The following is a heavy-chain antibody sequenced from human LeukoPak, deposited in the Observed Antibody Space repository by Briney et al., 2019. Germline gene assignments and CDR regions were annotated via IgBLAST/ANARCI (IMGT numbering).Heavy chain of an antibody. CDR2: IYPDDSDT. D-gene: IGHD2-21*02. J-gene: IGHJ4*02. CDR3: ARHSGKNCGGDCYPDY. V-gene: IGHV5-51*01. Sequence: GESLKISCKGSGYSFTNYWIGWVRQMPGKGLEWMGIIYPDDSDTRYSPSFQGQVTISADKSISTAYLQWSSLRASDTAMYYCARHSGKNCGGDCYPDYWGQGTLVTVSS. CDR1: GYSFTNYW.